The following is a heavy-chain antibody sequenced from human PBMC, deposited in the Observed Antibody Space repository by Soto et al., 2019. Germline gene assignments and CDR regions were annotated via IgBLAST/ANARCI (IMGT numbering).Heavy chain of an antibody. D-gene: IGHD5-12*01. CDR2: FYDSGST. J-gene: IGHJ6*02. Sequence: SETLSLTCTVSGGSVSSGSFYWSWTRRPPGKGLEWIGYFYDSGSTNYNPSLRSRVTMSVDTSKNQFSLKLSSVTAADTAVYYCAASAPPATNYYYAMDVWGQGTTVTVSS. CDR1: GGSVSSGSFY. V-gene: IGHV4-61*01. CDR3: AASAPPATNYYYAMDV.